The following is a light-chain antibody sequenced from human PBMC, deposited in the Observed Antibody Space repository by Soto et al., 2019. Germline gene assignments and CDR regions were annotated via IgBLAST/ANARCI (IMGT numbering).Light chain of an antibody. CDR3: LQDYNYPRT. CDR1: QGISSY. CDR2: AAS. J-gene: IGKJ1*01. Sequence: AIRMTQSPSSFSASTGDRVTITCRASQGISSYLAWYQQKPGKAPKLLIYAASTLQSGVPSRFSGSGSGTDFTLTISCLQSEDFATYYCLQDYNYPRTFGPGTKV. V-gene: IGKV1-8*01.